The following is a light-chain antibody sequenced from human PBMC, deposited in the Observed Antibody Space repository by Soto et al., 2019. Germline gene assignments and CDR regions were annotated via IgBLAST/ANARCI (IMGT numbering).Light chain of an antibody. CDR1: ESVSSIY. CDR2: GAS. CDR3: QQYGSSGT. V-gene: IGKV3-20*01. J-gene: IGKJ1*01. Sequence: ETVLTQSPGTLSLSPGERATLSCRASESVSSIYVAWYQQKPGQAPTLLIYGASTRATGIPDRFSGSGSGTDFTLKISRVEAEDVAVYYCQQYGSSGTLGQGTKVDNK.